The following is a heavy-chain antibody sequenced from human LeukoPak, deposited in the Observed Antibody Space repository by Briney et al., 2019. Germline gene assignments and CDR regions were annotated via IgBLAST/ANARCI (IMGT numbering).Heavy chain of an antibody. CDR1: GFTVSSNY. CDR2: IYTGGST. D-gene: IGHD3-22*01. Sequence: GGSLRLSCAVSGFTVSSNYMSWVRQAPGKGLEWVAVIYTGGSTYYADSVKGRFTISRDNSKNTLYLQMNSLRVEDTAVYYCARDGDDTSGYFSPFDYWGQGTLVTVSS. CDR3: ARDGDDTSGYFSPFDY. V-gene: IGHV3-53*01. J-gene: IGHJ4*02.